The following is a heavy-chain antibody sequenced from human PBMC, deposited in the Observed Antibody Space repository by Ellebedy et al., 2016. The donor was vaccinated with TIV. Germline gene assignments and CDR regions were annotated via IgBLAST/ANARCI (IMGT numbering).Heavy chain of an antibody. CDR2: INQDGSQV. CDR1: GFTFRNYW. Sequence: GESLKISXVTSGFTFRNYWMTWVRQAPGKGLECVATINQDGSQVFYLDSVKGRFTISRNNANNSLYLQMNSLRADDSAMYYSARVFSLGTGPVGYWGQGTLVTV. J-gene: IGHJ4*02. V-gene: IGHV3-7*01. CDR3: ARVFSLGTGPVGY. D-gene: IGHD1-26*01.